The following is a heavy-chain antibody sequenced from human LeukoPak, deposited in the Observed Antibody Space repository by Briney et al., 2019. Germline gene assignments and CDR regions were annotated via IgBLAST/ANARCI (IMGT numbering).Heavy chain of an antibody. CDR3: ARTTTVTTSAFDI. Sequence: SETLSLTCAVYGGSFSGYYWTWIRQPPGKGLEWIGEINHSGSTNYNPSLKSRVTISVDTSKNQFSLKLNSVTAADTAVYYCARTTTVTTSAFDIWGQGTMVTVPS. CDR1: GGSFSGYY. J-gene: IGHJ3*02. D-gene: IGHD4-17*01. CDR2: INHSGST. V-gene: IGHV4-34*01.